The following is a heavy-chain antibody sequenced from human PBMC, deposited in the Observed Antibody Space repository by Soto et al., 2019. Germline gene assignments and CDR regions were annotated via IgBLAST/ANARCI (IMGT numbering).Heavy chain of an antibody. CDR2: VDPEDGET. Sequence: EVQLVQSGAEVKKPGATVKISCKVSVYTFTEYYMHWVKQAPGKGLEWMGLVDPEDGETIYAEKFQGRVTITADTSTDTAYMELSSLRSEDTAVYYCATATSRYCSGTSCFYYYGMDVWGPGTTVTVSS. CDR3: ATATSRYCSGTSCFYYYGMDV. CDR1: VYTFTEYY. V-gene: IGHV1-69-2*01. D-gene: IGHD2-2*01. J-gene: IGHJ6*02.